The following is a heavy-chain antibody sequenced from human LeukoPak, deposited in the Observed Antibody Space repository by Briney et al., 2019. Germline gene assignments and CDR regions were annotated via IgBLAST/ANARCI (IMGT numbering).Heavy chain of an antibody. CDR2: IIPIFGTA. CDR1: GGTFSSYA. Sequence: GASVKVSCKASGGTFSSYAISWVRQAPGQGLEWMGGIIPIFGTANYAQKFQGRVTITADESTSTAYMELSSLRSEDTAVYYCARTPGTPTDYGDTYYYYYMDVWGKGTTVTISS. V-gene: IGHV1-69*13. J-gene: IGHJ6*03. D-gene: IGHD4-17*01. CDR3: ARTPGTPTDYGDTYYYYYMDV.